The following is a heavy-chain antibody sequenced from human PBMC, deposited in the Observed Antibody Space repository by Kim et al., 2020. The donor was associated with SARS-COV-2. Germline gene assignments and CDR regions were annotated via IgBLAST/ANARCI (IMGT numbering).Heavy chain of an antibody. Sequence: GGSLRLSCAASGFTFRNYAHWVRQAPGKGPEWVSVISYDGTNKYYADSVKGRFPISRDNSKDTLYLHMNSLRIDDTALYYCATDLAQWLASRYFYGMDVWGQGTTVTVSS. CDR2: ISYDGTNK. CDR3: ATDLAQWLASRYFYGMDV. J-gene: IGHJ6*02. D-gene: IGHD6-19*01. V-gene: IGHV3-30-3*01. CDR1: GFTFRNYA.